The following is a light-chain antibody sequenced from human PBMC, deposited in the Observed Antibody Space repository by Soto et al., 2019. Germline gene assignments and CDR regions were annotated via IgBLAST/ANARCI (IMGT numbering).Light chain of an antibody. CDR3: QQSYSTRT. CDR1: QNISSQ. CDR2: AAS. Sequence: DNPIIQKQSSQSGTVGERGPITWRARQNISSQLNWYQQKPGKAPKLLIYAASSLQSGVPSRFSGSGSGTDFTLTISSLQPEDFATYYCQQSYSTRTFGQGTKVDIK. J-gene: IGKJ1*01. V-gene: IGKV1-39*01.